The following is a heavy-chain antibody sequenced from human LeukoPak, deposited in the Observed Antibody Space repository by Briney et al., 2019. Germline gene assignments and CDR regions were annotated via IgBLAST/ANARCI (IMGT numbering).Heavy chain of an antibody. D-gene: IGHD3-10*01. Sequence: PSETLSLTCTVSGGSISSSSYYWGWLRQPPGKGLEWIGSIYHSGSTYYNPSLKSRVTISVDTSKNQFSLTLTSVTAADTAVYYCARSPRGSGSPFDYWGQGTLVTVSS. CDR3: ARSPRGSGSPFDY. CDR1: GGSISSSSYY. V-gene: IGHV4-39*07. J-gene: IGHJ4*02. CDR2: IYHSGST.